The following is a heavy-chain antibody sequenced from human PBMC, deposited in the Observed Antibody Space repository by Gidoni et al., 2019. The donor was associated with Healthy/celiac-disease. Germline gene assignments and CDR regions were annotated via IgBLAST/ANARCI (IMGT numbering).Heavy chain of an antibody. D-gene: IGHD5-12*01. J-gene: IGHJ3*02. Sequence: EVQLVESGGGLVQPGGSLKLSCAASGFTFSGSAMHWVRQASWKGLEWVGLIRSKANSYATAYAASVKGRFTISRDDSKNTAYLQKNSLKTEDTSVYYCTRLNSPGYSGYGGAFDIWGQGTMVTVSS. CDR3: TRLNSPGYSGYGGAFDI. CDR2: IRSKANSYAT. V-gene: IGHV3-73*02. CDR1: GFTFSGSA.